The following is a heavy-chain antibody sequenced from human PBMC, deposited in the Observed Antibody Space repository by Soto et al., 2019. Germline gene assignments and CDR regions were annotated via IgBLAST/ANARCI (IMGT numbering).Heavy chain of an antibody. CDR1: GFTFSSYS. D-gene: IGHD6-13*01. J-gene: IGHJ4*02. CDR3: ARYTAPYSSRLDY. Sequence: EVQLVESGGGLVKPGGSLRLSCAASGFTFSSYSMNWVRQAPGKGLEWVSSISSSSSYIYYADSVKGRFTISRDNAKNSLYLQMNSLRAEDTAVYYCARYTAPYSSRLDYWGQGTLVSVSS. V-gene: IGHV3-21*01. CDR2: ISSSSSYI.